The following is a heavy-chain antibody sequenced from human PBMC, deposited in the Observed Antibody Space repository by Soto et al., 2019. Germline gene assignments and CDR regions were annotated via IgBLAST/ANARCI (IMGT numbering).Heavy chain of an antibody. CDR3: ARLYGHYMDV. D-gene: IGHD4-17*01. CDR1: GYTFTTSW. V-gene: IGHV5-51*01. Sequence: NPGESLKISCKGSGYTFTTSWIAWVRQMPGKGLEWMGIIYPSDSDTRYIPSLQGQVTISVDKSISAAHLQWSSLKASDTAMYYCARLYGHYMDVWGKGTTVPVSS. CDR2: IYPSDSDT. J-gene: IGHJ6*03.